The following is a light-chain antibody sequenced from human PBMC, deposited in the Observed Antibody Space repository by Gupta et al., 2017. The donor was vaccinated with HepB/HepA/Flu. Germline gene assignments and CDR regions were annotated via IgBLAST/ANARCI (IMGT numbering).Light chain of an antibody. CDR1: QSISSN. CDR2: AAS. J-gene: IGKJ4*01. V-gene: IGKV3-15*01. CDR3: QHSNNWPPLT. Sequence: IVMTQSPATLSVSPGERVTLSCRASQSISSNLAWYQQKPGQAPRLLIYAASTRDTGIPARFSGSGSGAEFTLTISSLQSEESAVYYCQHSNNWPPLTFGGGTKVEIK.